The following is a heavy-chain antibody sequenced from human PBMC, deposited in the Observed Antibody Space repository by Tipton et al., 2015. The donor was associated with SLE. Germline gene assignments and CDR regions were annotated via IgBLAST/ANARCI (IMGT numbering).Heavy chain of an antibody. CDR3: AREMGFDSSGNYNPFDY. CDR1: CGSISSYY. D-gene: IGHD3-22*01. J-gene: IGHJ4*02. V-gene: IGHV4-59*01. Sequence: TLSLTCTVSCGSISSYYWSWIRQPPGNGLEWIGCISHSGSAIYNPSLKSRVTISIDTSKNQVSLKVSSVTAADTAIYYCAREMGFDSSGNYNPFDYWGQGTLVTVSS. CDR2: ISHSGSA.